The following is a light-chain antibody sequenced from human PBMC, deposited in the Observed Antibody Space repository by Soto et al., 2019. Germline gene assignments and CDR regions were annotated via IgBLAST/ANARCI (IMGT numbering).Light chain of an antibody. CDR1: SSDVGGYNY. J-gene: IGLJ2*01. CDR3: SSYTSSSTLAV. V-gene: IGLV2-14*01. Sequence: QCALTQPASVSGAPGQSITISCTGTSSDVGGYNYVSWYQQDPGKAPKLMIYDVNNRPSGVSNRFSGSKSGNTASLTISGLQAEDEAYYYCSSYTSSSTLAVFGGGTKVTVL. CDR2: DVN.